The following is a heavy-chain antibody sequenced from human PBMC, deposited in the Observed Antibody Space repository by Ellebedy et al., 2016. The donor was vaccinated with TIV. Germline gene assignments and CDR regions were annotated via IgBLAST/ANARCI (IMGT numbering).Heavy chain of an antibody. CDR3: ARDPRPNIGSL. CDR1: GVTLSSDF. D-gene: IGHD2/OR15-2a*01. V-gene: IGHV3-66*01. J-gene: IGHJ4*02. CDR2: FYPDGRT. Sequence: GGSLRLSCAVSGVTLSSDFTGWVRQAPGKGPEWVSIFYPDGRTFYADSVKDRFTISRDIFRNTVYLQMNSLRADDTAVYFCARDPRPNIGSLWGQGTLVTVSS.